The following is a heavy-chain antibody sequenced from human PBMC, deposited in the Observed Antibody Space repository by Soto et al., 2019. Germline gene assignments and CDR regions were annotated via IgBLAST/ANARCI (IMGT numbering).Heavy chain of an antibody. V-gene: IGHV3-23*01. Sequence: EVQLLESGGGLVRTGESLRLSCAASGFTFSHYVLSWVRQAPGGGLEWVSSISGSGSSVYLADSVRGRFTMSRDLSRNTVSLQMNRLRAEDTAIYYCAKVRASYLSASYFYYGLDVWGQGTTVTVSS. D-gene: IGHD3-10*01. CDR2: ISGSGSSV. J-gene: IGHJ6*02. CDR1: GFTFSHYV. CDR3: AKVRASYLSASYFYYGLDV.